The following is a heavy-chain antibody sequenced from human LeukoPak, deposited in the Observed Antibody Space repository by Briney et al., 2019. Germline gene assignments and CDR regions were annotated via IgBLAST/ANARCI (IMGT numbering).Heavy chain of an antibody. CDR3: AKDLAGADYFDS. CDR1: GFTFSSYA. D-gene: IGHD1-26*01. CDR2: ISGSGGST. J-gene: IGHJ4*02. Sequence: GGSLRLSCGASGFTFSSYAMGWVRQAPGKGLEWVSVISGSGGSTYYADSVRGRFTISRDNSKNTLYLQMNSLRAEDPAVYYCAKDLAGADYFDSWGQGTLVTVSS. V-gene: IGHV3-23*01.